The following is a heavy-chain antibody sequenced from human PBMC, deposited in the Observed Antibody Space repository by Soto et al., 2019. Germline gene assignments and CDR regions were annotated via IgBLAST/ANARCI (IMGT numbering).Heavy chain of an antibody. Sequence: GGSLSLSCAASGFTFSSYWMSWVRPAPTKGLEWVANINQDGSEKYYADSVKGRFTISRDNAKNSLYLQMNSLRAEDTAVFYCAKRITISALAFDIWGQGTMVTVSS. CDR2: INQDGSEK. CDR1: GFTFSSYW. D-gene: IGHD3-9*01. J-gene: IGHJ3*02. CDR3: AKRITISALAFDI. V-gene: IGHV3-7*01.